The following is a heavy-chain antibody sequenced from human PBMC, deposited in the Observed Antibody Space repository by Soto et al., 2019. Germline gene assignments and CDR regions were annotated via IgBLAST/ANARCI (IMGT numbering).Heavy chain of an antibody. CDR1: GFTFSSYS. CDR2: ISSSSTYI. D-gene: IGHD4-17*01. Sequence: GGSLRLSCAASGFTFSSYSMNWARQAPGKGLEWLSSISSSSTYIYYADSVKGRFTISRDNAKNSLYLQMNSLRAEDTAVYYCAREADYVNWFDPWSQGTLVTVSS. V-gene: IGHV3-21*01. J-gene: IGHJ5*02. CDR3: AREADYVNWFDP.